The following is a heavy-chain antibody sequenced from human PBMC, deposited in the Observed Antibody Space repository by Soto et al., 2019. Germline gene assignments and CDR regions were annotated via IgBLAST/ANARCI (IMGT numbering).Heavy chain of an antibody. V-gene: IGHV3-21*01. J-gene: IGHJ3*01. CDR2: ISARSSYI. Sequence: GGSLRLSCAASGFTFSSYTMDWVRQAPGKGLECVSSISARSSYIWYADSVKGRFTISRDNAKNSLYLQMSSLRAEDTAVYYCAAQGRLDAFDVWGQGTMVTVSS. CDR3: AAQGRLDAFDV. CDR1: GFTFSSYT.